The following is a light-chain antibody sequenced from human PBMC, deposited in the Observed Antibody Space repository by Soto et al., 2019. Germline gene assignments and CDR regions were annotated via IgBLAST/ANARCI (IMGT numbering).Light chain of an antibody. CDR1: SSNIGAGYD. Sequence: QSVLTQPQSVCGAPRQRVTLSCTGGSSNIGAGYDVHWYQQLPGTAPKLLIYGNSNRPSGVPARFSGSKSGTSASLAITGLQAEDEAAYSGQSYDNSLGGYVLFGGGTKLTVL. CDR2: GNS. J-gene: IGLJ2*01. CDR3: QSYDNSLGGYVL. V-gene: IGLV1-40*01.